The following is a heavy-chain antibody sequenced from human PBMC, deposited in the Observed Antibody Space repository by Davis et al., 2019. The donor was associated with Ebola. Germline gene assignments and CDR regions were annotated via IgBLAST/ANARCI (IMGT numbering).Heavy chain of an antibody. CDR1: GFIFSSYV. V-gene: IGHV3-23*01. Sequence: GESLKISCAASGFIFSSYVMSWVRQAPGKGLEWVSTLGTSADTYYADSVKGRFTISRDNSKNTLYLQINSLRAEDTAVYYCARGYYDSTGNRYFDFWGRGTLVTVSS. CDR2: LGTSADT. CDR3: ARGYYDSTGNRYFDF. D-gene: IGHD3-22*01. J-gene: IGHJ2*01.